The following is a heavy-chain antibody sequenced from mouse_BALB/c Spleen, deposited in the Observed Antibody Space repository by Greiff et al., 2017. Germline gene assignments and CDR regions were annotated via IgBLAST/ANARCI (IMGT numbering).Heavy chain of an antibody. V-gene: IGHV5-6*01. CDR1: GFTFSSYG. D-gene: IGHD4-1*01. Sequence: VQLKESGGDLVKPGGSLKLSCAASGFTFSSYGMSWVRQTPDKRLEWVATISSGGSYTYYPDSVKGRFTISRDNAKNTLYLQMSSLKSEDTAMYYCARGTGRSAMDYWGQGTSVTVSS. J-gene: IGHJ4*01. CDR2: ISSGGSYT. CDR3: ARGTGRSAMDY.